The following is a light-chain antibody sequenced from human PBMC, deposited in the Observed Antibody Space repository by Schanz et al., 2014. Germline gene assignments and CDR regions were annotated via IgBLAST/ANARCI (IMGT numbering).Light chain of an antibody. V-gene: IGLV2-8*01. Sequence: QSALTQPPSASGSPGQSVTISCTGTWSDVGGYNYVSWYQQHPGKVPKLMIYEVSKRPSGVPDRFSGSKSGNTASLTVSGLQTEDEADYYCSSYTSSSTLIFGGGTKLTVL. CDR1: WSDVGGYNY. CDR3: SSYTSSSTLI. CDR2: EVS. J-gene: IGLJ2*01.